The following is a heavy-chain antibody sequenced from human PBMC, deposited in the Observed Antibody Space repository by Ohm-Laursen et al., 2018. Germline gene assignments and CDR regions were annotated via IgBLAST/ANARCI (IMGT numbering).Heavy chain of an antibody. CDR1: GFTFSNYA. J-gene: IGHJ4*02. Sequence: SLRLSCAASGFTFSNYAMNWVRQAPGMGLEWVGFIRSKPYGGTTEYAASVTGRFTISRDDSKSVAYLQMNSLKTEDTAVYYCARVGGGLLDYWGQGTLVTVSS. CDR2: IRSKPYGGTT. D-gene: IGHD3-10*01. CDR3: ARVGGGLLDY. V-gene: IGHV3-49*04.